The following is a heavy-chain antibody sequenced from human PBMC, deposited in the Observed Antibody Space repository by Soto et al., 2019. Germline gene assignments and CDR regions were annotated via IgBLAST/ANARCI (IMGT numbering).Heavy chain of an antibody. Sequence: QVQLVQSGAEVKKPGASVKVSCKAYGYSFTDYHIHWVRQAPGQGLEWLRRINPKSRGTSTAQEFQTWVPMPTATSICTGAMELTRVTSDDTAISYCARGDSTDCSNGVCTFFYTTDMDGWGQGATVTVS. D-gene: IGHD2-8*01. CDR2: INPKSRGT. CDR3: ARGDSTDCSNGVCTFFYTTDMDG. CDR1: GYSFTDYH. V-gene: IGHV1-2*04. J-gene: IGHJ6*02.